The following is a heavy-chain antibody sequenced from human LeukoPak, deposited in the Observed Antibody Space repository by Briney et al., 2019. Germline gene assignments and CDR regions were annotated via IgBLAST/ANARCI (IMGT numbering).Heavy chain of an antibody. J-gene: IGHJ6*02. V-gene: IGHV4-59*01. Sequence: SETLSLTCTVSGGSISRYYWNWIRQSPGKGLEWIGYIYRSGTTNYDPSLKSRLTISVDTSKNQFSLKLSSVTAADTAVYYCAREDPQTTVPEGMDVWGQGTTVTVSS. CDR2: IYRSGTT. D-gene: IGHD4-17*01. CDR1: GGSISRYY. CDR3: AREDPQTTVPEGMDV.